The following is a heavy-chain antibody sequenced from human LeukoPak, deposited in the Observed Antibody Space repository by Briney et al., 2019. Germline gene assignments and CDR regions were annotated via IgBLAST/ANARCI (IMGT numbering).Heavy chain of an antibody. Sequence: SETLSLTCAVYGGSFSGYYWSWIRQPPGKGLEWIGEINHSGSTNYNPSLKSRVTISVDTSKNQFSLKLSSVTATDTAVYYCASITIFGVVPTTTWFDPWGQGTLVTVSS. D-gene: IGHD3-3*01. CDR1: GGSFSGYY. CDR2: INHSGST. V-gene: IGHV4-34*01. CDR3: ASITIFGVVPTTTWFDP. J-gene: IGHJ5*02.